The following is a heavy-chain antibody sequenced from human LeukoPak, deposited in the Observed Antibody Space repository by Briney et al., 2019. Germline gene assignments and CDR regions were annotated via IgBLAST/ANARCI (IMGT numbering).Heavy chain of an antibody. V-gene: IGHV3-33*06. J-gene: IGHJ5*02. CDR3: AKFDYGDYGWFDP. CDR1: GFSFDTYA. D-gene: IGHD4-17*01. CDR2: IWHDGSHK. Sequence: GGSLRLSCAASGFSFDTYAMHWVRQAPGQGLEWVALIWHDGSHKFYSNSVRGQFTISRDNSKNTVYLQMNSLRAEDTAVYYCAKFDYGDYGWFDPWGQGTLVTVSS.